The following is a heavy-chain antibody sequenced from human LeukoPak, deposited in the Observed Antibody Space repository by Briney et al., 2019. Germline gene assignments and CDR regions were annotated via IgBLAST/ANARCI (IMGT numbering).Heavy chain of an antibody. Sequence: GESLKISCTTSGFIFGDYAMTWVRQAPGKGLEWVGFIRSKTYGGTTEYAASVKGRFTITRDDSNSIAYLKMNMMKTDDTAFYYCKRYYYDGIYDYWGQGTLVTVSS. CDR2: IRSKTYGGTT. CDR3: KRYYYDGIYDY. CDR1: GFIFGDYA. J-gene: IGHJ4*02. D-gene: IGHD3-22*01. V-gene: IGHV3-49*04.